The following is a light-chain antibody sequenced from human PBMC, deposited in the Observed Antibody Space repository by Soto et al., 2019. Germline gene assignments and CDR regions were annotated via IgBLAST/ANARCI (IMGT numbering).Light chain of an antibody. CDR3: QQYGSSKT. Sequence: ENVLTQSPGTLSLSPGERATLSCRASQSVRSNYLAWYQQKPGQAPRLLISAASTRGTGIPDRFSGSGSGTDSTLTISRLEPEDYAVYYCQQYGSSKTFGQGTKVEIK. V-gene: IGKV3-20*01. CDR1: QSVRSNY. CDR2: AAS. J-gene: IGKJ1*01.